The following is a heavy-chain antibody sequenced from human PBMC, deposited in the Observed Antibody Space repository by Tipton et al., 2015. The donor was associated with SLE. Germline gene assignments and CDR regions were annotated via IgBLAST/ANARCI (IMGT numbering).Heavy chain of an antibody. CDR3: GRGKYSSDRVYYYGMNI. CDR2: ISGSGGNT. D-gene: IGHD6-19*01. Sequence: SLRLSCAASGFTFSRYDMSWVRQAPGKGLEWVSVISGSGGNTDYADSVKGRFTISRDNSKNTLYLQMNSLRPDDTAVYYCGRGKYSSDRVYYYGMNILGQGPAVAVSS. J-gene: IGHJ6*02. CDR1: GFTFSRYD. V-gene: IGHV3-23*01.